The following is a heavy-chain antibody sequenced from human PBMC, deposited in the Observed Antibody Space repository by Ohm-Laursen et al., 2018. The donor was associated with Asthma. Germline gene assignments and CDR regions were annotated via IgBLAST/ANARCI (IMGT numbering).Heavy chain of an antibody. D-gene: IGHD4-23*01. Sequence: PTQTLTLTCTVSGISLTTSGVAVGWILQPPVKALEWLTLIYWDADPRYSPSLKSRVTITRDTSKNQVVLTMTQMDPGDTATYYCVHSRTTVTPNGFDYWGQGTLVTVSS. J-gene: IGHJ4*02. CDR2: IYWDADP. CDR3: VHSRTTVTPNGFDY. V-gene: IGHV2-5*02. CDR1: GISLTTSGVA.